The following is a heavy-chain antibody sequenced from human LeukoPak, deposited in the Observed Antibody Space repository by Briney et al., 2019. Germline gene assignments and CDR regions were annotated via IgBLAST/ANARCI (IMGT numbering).Heavy chain of an antibody. CDR2: IKSDGGT. CDR3: ARAPSEIGGYYPEYFRH. J-gene: IGHJ1*01. V-gene: IGHV3-74*01. D-gene: IGHD3-22*01. Sequence: GGSLRLSCAASGFTFSTYWMHWVRQAPGKGLVWVSRIKSDGGTNHADSVKGRFTISRDNAKKTVSLQMNSLRPEDTGVYYCARAPSEIGGYYPEYFRHWGQGPLVTVSS. CDR1: GFTFSTYW.